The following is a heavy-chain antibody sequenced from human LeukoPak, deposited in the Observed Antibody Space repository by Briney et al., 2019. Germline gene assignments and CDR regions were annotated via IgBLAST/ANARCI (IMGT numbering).Heavy chain of an antibody. CDR2: IRSKAYGGTT. V-gene: IGHV3-49*03. D-gene: IGHD3-10*01. CDR3: TRGPTDSGLLYYYGSGTADFDY. Sequence: GGSLRLSCTASGFTFGDYAMSWFRQAPGKGLEWVGFIRSKAYGGTTEYAASVKGRFTISRDDSKSIAYLQMNSLKTEDTAVYYCTRGPTDSGLLYYYGSGTADFDYWGQGTLVTVSS. J-gene: IGHJ4*02. CDR1: GFTFGDYA.